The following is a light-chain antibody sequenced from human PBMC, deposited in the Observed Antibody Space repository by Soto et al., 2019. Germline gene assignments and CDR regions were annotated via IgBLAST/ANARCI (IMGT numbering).Light chain of an antibody. CDR2: AAS. V-gene: IGKV1-39*01. Sequence: DIQMTQSPSSLSASVGDRVTITCRASQSISSYLNWYQQKPGKAPKLLIYAASSLQSGVPSRFSSSGAGTDFTLTISSLQHEDVATYYCRQSYSTPPGTFGQGTKVEIK. CDR1: QSISSY. J-gene: IGKJ1*01. CDR3: RQSYSTPPGT.